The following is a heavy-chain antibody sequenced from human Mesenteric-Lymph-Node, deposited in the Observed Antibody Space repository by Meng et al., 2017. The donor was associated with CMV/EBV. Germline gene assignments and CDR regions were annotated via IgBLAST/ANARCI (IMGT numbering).Heavy chain of an antibody. J-gene: IGHJ6*02. CDR3: ARALEVPAATIFYYYYYGMDV. V-gene: IGHV1-69*05. D-gene: IGHD2-2*01. CDR2: IIPIFGTA. CDR1: GGTFSSYA. Sequence: SVKVSCKASGGTFSSYAISWVRQAPGQGLEWMGGIIPIFGTANYAQKFQGRVTITTDESTSTAYMELSSLRSEDTAVYYCARALEVPAATIFYYYYYGMDVWGQGTTVTVSS.